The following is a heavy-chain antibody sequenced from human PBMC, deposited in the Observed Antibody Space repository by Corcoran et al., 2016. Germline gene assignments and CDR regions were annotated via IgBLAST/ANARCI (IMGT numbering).Heavy chain of an antibody. CDR2: IYYSGST. CDR1: GGSIRSGGYY. CDR3: AGLGYCSSTSCHGSFDI. D-gene: IGHD2-2*01. J-gene: IGHJ3*02. V-gene: IGHV4-31*03. Sequence: QVQLQESGPGLVKPSQTLSLTCTVSGGSIRSGGYYWSWIRQHPGKGLEWIGYIYYSGSTYYNPSLKSRVTISVDTSKNQFSLKLSSVTAADTAVYYCAGLGYCSSTSCHGSFDIWGQGTMVTVSS.